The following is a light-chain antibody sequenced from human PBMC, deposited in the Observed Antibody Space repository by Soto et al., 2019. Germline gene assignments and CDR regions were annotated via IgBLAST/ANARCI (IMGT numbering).Light chain of an antibody. CDR1: QGVRSY. J-gene: IGKJ4*01. CDR3: QQANILPPV. Sequence: IQLTQSPSSLSASVGDRVTITCRASQGVRSYLAWYQQKPGQAPKLLIYGASTLQSGVPSRFSGIGSGTDFTLTISNLQPEDFATYYCQQANILPPVFGGGTRVEI. CDR2: GAS. V-gene: IGKV1-9*01.